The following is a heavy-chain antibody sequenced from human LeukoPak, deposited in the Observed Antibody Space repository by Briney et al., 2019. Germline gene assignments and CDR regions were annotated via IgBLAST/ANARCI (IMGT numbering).Heavy chain of an antibody. Sequence: GGSLRLPCAASGFTFSIYEMNWVRQAPGKGLEWLSHISTSGNTIHYANSVEGRFTISRDDAKNSLYLQMNSLRVEDTALYFCARDATTAVGWVYMDVWGKGTTVTISS. D-gene: IGHD1-1*01. V-gene: IGHV3-48*03. J-gene: IGHJ6*03. CDR3: ARDATTAVGWVYMDV. CDR1: GFTFSIYE. CDR2: ISTSGNTI.